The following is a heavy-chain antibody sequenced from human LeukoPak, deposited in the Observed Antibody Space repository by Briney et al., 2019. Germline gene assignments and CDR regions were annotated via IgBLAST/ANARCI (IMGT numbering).Heavy chain of an antibody. CDR2: ISYSGST. J-gene: IGHJ4*02. Sequence: SETLSLTCTVSGGSISNYYWSWIRQPPGKGLEWIGYISYSGSTNYNASLKSRVTISIDTSKNQFSLKLSSVTAADTAVYHCARHGPGGMLDYWGQGTLVTVSS. V-gene: IGHV4-59*08. CDR1: GGSISNYY. D-gene: IGHD3-16*01. CDR3: ARHGPGGMLDY.